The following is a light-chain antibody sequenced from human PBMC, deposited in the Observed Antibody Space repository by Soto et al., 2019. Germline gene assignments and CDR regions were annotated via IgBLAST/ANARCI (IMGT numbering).Light chain of an antibody. CDR2: GAS. V-gene: IGKV3-20*01. CDR1: QSISSSY. CDR3: QQFGSSPRT. J-gene: IGKJ1*01. Sequence: EIVLTQSPGTLSLSPGKRATLSCRASQSISSSYLAWYQQKPGQAPRLLMYGASRKPTGIPDRFSGSGSGTDFTLTISRLEPEDFAVYYCQQFGSSPRTFGQGTKVDIK.